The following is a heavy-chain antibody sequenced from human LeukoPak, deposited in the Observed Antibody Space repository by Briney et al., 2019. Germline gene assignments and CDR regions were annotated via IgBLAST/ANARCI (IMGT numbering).Heavy chain of an antibody. CDR1: GGSINSGDYY. CDR3: AREGLAARPRGLDY. CDR2: IYTSGST. V-gene: IGHV4-61*02. J-gene: IGHJ4*02. D-gene: IGHD6-6*01. Sequence: PSETLSLTCTASGGSINSGDYYWSWIRQPVGQGLEWIRRIYTSGSTNYNPSLKSRITMSVDTSKNQFSLKLSSVTAADTAVYYCAREGLAARPRGLDYWGQGTLVTVSS.